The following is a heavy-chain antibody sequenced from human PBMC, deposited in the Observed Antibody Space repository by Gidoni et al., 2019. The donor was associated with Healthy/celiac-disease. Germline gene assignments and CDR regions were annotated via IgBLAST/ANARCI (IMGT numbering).Heavy chain of an antibody. J-gene: IGHJ4*02. Sequence: QVRLQQWGAGLLQPSETLSLTCAVYGGFFSGYYWSCIRQPPGKGLEGIGEINHSGSTNYNPSLKSRVTISVDTSKNQFSLKLSSVTAADTAVYYCARGRLYYDFWSGYTDYFDYWGQGTLVTVSS. V-gene: IGHV4-34*01. CDR3: ARGRLYYDFWSGYTDYFDY. CDR2: INHSGST. CDR1: GGFFSGYY. D-gene: IGHD3-3*01.